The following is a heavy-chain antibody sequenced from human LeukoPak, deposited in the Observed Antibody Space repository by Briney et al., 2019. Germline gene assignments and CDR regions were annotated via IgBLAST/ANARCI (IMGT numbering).Heavy chain of an antibody. J-gene: IGHJ6*02. Sequence: GGSLRLSCAASGFTFSSYDMHWVRQATGKGLEWVSAIGTAGDAYYPGSVKGRFTISGENAKNSLYLQMNSLRAGDTAVYYCARRTSLLYGSGSYSKLYYYYYGMDVWGQGTTVTVSS. CDR1: GFTFSSYD. CDR2: IGTAGDA. CDR3: ARRTSLLYGSGSYSKLYYYYYGMDV. V-gene: IGHV3-13*01. D-gene: IGHD3-10*01.